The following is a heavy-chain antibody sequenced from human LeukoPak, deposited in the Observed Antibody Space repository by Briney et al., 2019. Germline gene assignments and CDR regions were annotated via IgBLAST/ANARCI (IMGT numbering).Heavy chain of an antibody. CDR1: GGSFSGYY. Sequence: PSETLSLTCAVYGGSFSGYYWSWIRQPPGKGLEWVGEINHSRSTNYHPSLKSRVTISVDTSKNQFSLKLSSVTAADTAVYYCARRGKYNWNDRTTPFDYWGQGTLVTVSS. D-gene: IGHD1-1*01. V-gene: IGHV4-34*01. J-gene: IGHJ4*02. CDR3: ARRGKYNWNDRTTPFDY. CDR2: INHSRST.